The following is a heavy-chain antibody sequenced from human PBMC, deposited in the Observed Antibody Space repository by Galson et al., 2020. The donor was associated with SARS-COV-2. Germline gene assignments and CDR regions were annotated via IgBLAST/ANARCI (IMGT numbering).Heavy chain of an antibody. Sequence: SQTLSLTCTVSGGSISSSSYYWGWIRQPPGKGLEWIGSIYYSGSTYYNPSLKSRVTISVDTSKNQFSLKLSSVTAADTAVYYCAREGIAAAGRPMDVWGQGTTVTVSS. J-gene: IGHJ6*02. D-gene: IGHD6-13*01. V-gene: IGHV4-39*07. CDR1: GGSISSSSYY. CDR2: IYYSGST. CDR3: AREGIAAAGRPMDV.